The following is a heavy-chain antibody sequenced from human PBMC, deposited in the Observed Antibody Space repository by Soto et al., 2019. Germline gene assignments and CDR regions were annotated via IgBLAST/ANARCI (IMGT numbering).Heavy chain of an antibody. Sequence: SETLSLTCAVYGGSFSDYYWSWIRQPPGKGLEWIGEIHHSGSTNYNPSLKSRVTISVDTSTNQFSLKVSSVTAADTAVYYCAREAGLRNYYYMDVWGKGTTVTVSS. CDR3: AREAGLRNYYYMDV. CDR1: GGSFSDYY. V-gene: IGHV4-34*01. D-gene: IGHD4-17*01. CDR2: IHHSGST. J-gene: IGHJ6*03.